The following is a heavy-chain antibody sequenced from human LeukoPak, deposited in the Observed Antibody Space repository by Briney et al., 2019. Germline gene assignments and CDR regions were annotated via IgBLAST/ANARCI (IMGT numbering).Heavy chain of an antibody. V-gene: IGHV1-18*01. CDR3: ARGDYFGSGTPRPLDYGMDV. CDR2: IGAHSGNT. CDR1: GYTFTTYG. J-gene: IGHJ6*02. D-gene: IGHD3-10*01. Sequence: ASVKVSCKASGYTFTTYGINWVRQAPGQGPEWMGWIGAHSGNTNYAQKVQGRVTMTTETFTSTAYMELRSLRSDDTAVYYCARGDYFGSGTPRPLDYGMDVWGQGTTVTVSS.